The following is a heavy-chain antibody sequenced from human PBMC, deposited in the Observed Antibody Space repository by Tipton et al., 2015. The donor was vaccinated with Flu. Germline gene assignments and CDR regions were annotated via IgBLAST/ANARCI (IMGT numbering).Heavy chain of an antibody. CDR3: ARVLRVHGDYPDWFDP. CDR1: GGSISSGDYY. CDR2: CLYSRST. V-gene: IGHV4-30-4*01. Sequence: TLSLTCTVPGGSISSGDYYWSWSRQPPGKGLGWIGYCLYSRSTYYNPSLKSRVTISVDTSKNQLPPKLSSVTAADTAVYYCARVLRVHGDYPDWFDPWGQGTLVTVSS. D-gene: IGHD4-17*01. J-gene: IGHJ5*02.